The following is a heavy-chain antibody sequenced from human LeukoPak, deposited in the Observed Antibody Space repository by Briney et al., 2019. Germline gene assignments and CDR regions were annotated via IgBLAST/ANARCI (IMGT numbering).Heavy chain of an antibody. J-gene: IGHJ4*02. V-gene: IGHV3-30*02. CDR2: IQYSGSKK. D-gene: IGHD3-22*01. CDR3: ARDQYPTYYYDSSGYYPPGY. CDR1: GFTFSNYD. Sequence: PGGSLRLSCAASGFTFSNYDMHWVRQAPGKGLEWVAFIQYSGSKKYYVDSVEGRFTISRDNAKNSLYLQMNSLRAEDTAVYYCARDQYPTYYYDSSGYYPPGYWGQGTLVTVSS.